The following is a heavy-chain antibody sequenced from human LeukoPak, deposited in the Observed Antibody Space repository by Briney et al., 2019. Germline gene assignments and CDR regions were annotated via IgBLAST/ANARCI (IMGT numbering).Heavy chain of an antibody. V-gene: IGHV7-4-1*02. J-gene: IGHJ4*02. Sequence: ASAKVSCKASGYTFTSYAMNWVRQAPGQGLEWIGWINTNTGNPTYAQGFTGRFVFSLDTSVSTAYLQISSLRAEDTAVYYCARGSRDGYNPYWGQGTLVTVSS. CDR2: INTNTGNP. D-gene: IGHD5-24*01. CDR1: GYTFTSYA. CDR3: ARGSRDGYNPY.